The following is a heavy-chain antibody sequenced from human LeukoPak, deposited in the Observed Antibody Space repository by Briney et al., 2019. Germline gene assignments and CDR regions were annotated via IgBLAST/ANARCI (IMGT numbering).Heavy chain of an antibody. V-gene: IGHV4-59*08. CDR3: ARHRSGTWDLFDY. Sequence: PSETLSLTCTVSGGSISNYCWSWIRQPPGKGLEWIGYIHYSGNTNYNPSLKSRVTISEDTSKNQVSLKLSSVTAADTAVFYCARHRSGTWDLFDYWGQGTLVTVSS. CDR2: IHYSGNT. D-gene: IGHD6-25*01. J-gene: IGHJ4*02. CDR1: GGSISNYC.